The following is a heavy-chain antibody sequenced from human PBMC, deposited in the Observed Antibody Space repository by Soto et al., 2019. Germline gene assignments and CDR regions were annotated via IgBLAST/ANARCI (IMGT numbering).Heavy chain of an antibody. J-gene: IGHJ3*02. Sequence: QVQLVESGGGVVQPGRSLRLSCAASGFTFSSYGMHWVRQAPGKGLEWVAVIWYDGSNKYYADSVKGRFTISRDNSKNTLYLQMNSLRAEDTAVYYCARPTSGISSGYDYAFDIWGQGTMVTVSS. CDR2: IWYDGSNK. CDR1: GFTFSSYG. V-gene: IGHV3-33*01. D-gene: IGHD5-12*01. CDR3: ARPTSGISSGYDYAFDI.